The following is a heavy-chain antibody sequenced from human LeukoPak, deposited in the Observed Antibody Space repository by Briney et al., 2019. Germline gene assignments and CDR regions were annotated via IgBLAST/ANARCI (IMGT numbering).Heavy chain of an antibody. J-gene: IGHJ4*02. Sequence: GGSLRLSCAASGFTFSSYEMNWVRQAPGKGLEWVSSISTSGSEIYYADSVKGRFTISRDNAKNSLYLQMNSLRADDTAIYYCATEPDFYDSGSVLHWGPGDLVSVSP. CDR1: GFTFSSYE. V-gene: IGHV3-48*03. D-gene: IGHD3-10*01. CDR2: ISTSGSEI. CDR3: ATEPDFYDSGSVLH.